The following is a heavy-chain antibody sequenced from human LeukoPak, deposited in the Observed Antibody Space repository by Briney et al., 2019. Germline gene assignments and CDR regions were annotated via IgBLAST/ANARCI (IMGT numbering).Heavy chain of an antibody. J-gene: IGHJ1*01. V-gene: IGHV3-66*01. CDR3: ARDGEYYDSSGYTHFQH. CDR1: RFTFSSYA. D-gene: IGHD3-22*01. CDR2: IYSGGST. Sequence: GGSLRLSCAASRFTFSSYAMSWVRQAPGKGLEWVSVIYSGGSTYYADSVKGRFTISRDNSKNTLYLQMNSLRAEDTAVYYCARDGEYYDSSGYTHFQHWGQGTLVTVSS.